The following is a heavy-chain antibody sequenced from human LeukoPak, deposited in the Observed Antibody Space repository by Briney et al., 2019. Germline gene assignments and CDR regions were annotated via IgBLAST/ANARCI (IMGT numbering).Heavy chain of an antibody. CDR2: IYPHDSD. CDR1: GYRFTNYW. CDR3: ARMIGLGEVSPYFDY. V-gene: IGHV5-51*01. D-gene: IGHD3-16*02. J-gene: IGHJ4*02. Sequence: GGSLKISWQVSGYRFTNYWMAWVRQMPGKGLEWMGIIYPHDSDRYNPPFQGQVTISADKSISTACLQWSSLKASDTAMYYCARMIGLGEVSPYFDYWGQGTLVTVSS.